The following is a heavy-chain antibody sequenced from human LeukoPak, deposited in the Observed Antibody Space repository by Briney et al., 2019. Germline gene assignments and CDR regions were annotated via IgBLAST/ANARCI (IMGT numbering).Heavy chain of an antibody. J-gene: IGHJ4*02. CDR1: GFTFTTYW. CDR2: TKQDGSEK. CDR3: ARGMYYGRFDY. Sequence: GGSLRLSCAASGFTFTTYWMSWVRQAPGKGLEWVATTKQDGSEKYYVDSVKGRITISRDDAKNSLYLQMNSLRAVDTALYYCARGMYYGRFDYWGQGTLVTVSS. D-gene: IGHD4-17*01. V-gene: IGHV3-7*01.